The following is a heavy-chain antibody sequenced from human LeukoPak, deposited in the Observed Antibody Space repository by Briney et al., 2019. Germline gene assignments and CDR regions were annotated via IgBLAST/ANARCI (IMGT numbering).Heavy chain of an antibody. Sequence: PSQTLSLTCTVSGGSVSSGDYYWSWIRQPPGKGLEWIGYMYYSGSTYYNPSLKSRVTISVDTSKNQFSLKLSSVTAADTAVYYFARYCSSTSCYDYDAFDIWGQGTMVTVSS. CDR3: ARYCSSTSCYDYDAFDI. J-gene: IGHJ3*02. CDR1: GGSVSSGDYY. D-gene: IGHD2-2*01. V-gene: IGHV4-30-4*01. CDR2: MYYSGST.